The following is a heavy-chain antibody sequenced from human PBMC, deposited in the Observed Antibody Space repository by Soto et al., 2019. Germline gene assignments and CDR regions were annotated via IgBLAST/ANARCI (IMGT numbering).Heavy chain of an antibody. D-gene: IGHD6-13*01. CDR3: ASHSWYLGDNFFRP. Sequence: SETLSLTCAVSGGAISSSKWWSWVRQAPGRGMEWIGSVYYTGTTYYSPSFEGRVAISVGTSKNEFSLILTSVTASDTAVYFCASHSWYLGDNFFRPWGQGILVTVSS. CDR1: GGAISSSKW. V-gene: IGHV4-39*01. J-gene: IGHJ5*02. CDR2: VYYTGTT.